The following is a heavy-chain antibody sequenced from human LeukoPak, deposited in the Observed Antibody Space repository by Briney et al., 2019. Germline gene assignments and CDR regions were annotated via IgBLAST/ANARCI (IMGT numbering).Heavy chain of an antibody. V-gene: IGHV3-11*04. CDR3: ARFNYDSSVPDAFDI. CDR2: ISSSGRTI. CDR1: GLTFSDYY. J-gene: IGHJ3*02. Sequence: GGPLRLSCAPSGLTFSDYYMRWTRHAPGKGLEWVSYISSSGRTIHDADSVKGRFTVSRDNAKNSLYLQMNSLRAEDTAVYYCARFNYDSSVPDAFDIWGQGTMVTVSS. D-gene: IGHD3-22*01.